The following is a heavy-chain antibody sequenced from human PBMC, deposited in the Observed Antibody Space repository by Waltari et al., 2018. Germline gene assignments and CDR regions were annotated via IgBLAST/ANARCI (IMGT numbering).Heavy chain of an antibody. CDR3: ARVSDDFWSGHQGYFDY. J-gene: IGHJ4*02. D-gene: IGHD3-3*01. V-gene: IGHV4-59*01. CDR1: GGSISSYY. CDR2: IYYSGST. Sequence: QVQLQESGPGLVKPSETLSLTCTVSGGSISSYYWLWIRQPPGKGLEWIGYIYYSGSTNYNPSLKSRVTISVDTSKNQFSLKLSSVTAADTAVYYCARVSDDFWSGHQGYFDYWGQGTLVTVSS.